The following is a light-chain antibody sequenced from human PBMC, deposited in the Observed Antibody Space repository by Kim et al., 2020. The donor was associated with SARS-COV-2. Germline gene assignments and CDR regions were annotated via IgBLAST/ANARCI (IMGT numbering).Light chain of an antibody. CDR1: SLRSFY. J-gene: IGLJ2*01. CDR2: GKI. V-gene: IGLV3-19*01. CDR3: NSRDSSGNHVV. Sequence: ALGQTVRITSQGDSLRSFYASWYQQKPGQAPVLVIYGKINRPSGIPDRFSGSSSGNTASLTITGAQAEDEADYYCNSRDSSGNHVVFGGGTQLTVL.